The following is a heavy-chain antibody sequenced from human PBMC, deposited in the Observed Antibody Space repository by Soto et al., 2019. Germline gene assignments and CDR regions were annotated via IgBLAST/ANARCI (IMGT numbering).Heavy chain of an antibody. CDR2: IYYSGST. CDR3: AIDGSVAGTVGWFAP. D-gene: IGHD6-19*01. CDR1: GGSISSYY. J-gene: IGHJ5*02. Sequence: SETLSLTCTVSGGSISSYYWSWIRQPPGKGLEWIGYIYYSGSTNYNPSLKSRVTISVDASKNQFSLKLSSVTAADTAVYYCAIDGSVAGTVGWFAPWGQGTLVTVSS. V-gene: IGHV4-59*01.